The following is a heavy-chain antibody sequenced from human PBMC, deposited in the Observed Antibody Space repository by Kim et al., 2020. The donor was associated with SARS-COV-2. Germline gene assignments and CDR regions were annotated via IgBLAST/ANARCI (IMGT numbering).Heavy chain of an antibody. Sequence: SETLSLTCTVSGGSISSSGYYWGWVRQPPGKGLECIGSIYYSGSTYYNPSLKSRVTISVDTSKNQFSLKLSSVTAADTAVYYCARHWSLWLAVAGPLFDYWGQGTLVTVSS. J-gene: IGHJ4*02. CDR2: IYYSGST. D-gene: IGHD6-19*01. V-gene: IGHV4-39*01. CDR3: ARHWSLWLAVAGPLFDY. CDR1: GGSISSSGYY.